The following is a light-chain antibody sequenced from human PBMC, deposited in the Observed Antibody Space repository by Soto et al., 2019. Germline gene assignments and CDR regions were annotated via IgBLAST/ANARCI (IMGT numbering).Light chain of an antibody. J-gene: IGKJ1*01. CDR2: DAS. V-gene: IGKV1-5*01. CDR1: QSISSW. Sequence: DIQMTQSPSTLSASVGDRVTITCRASQSISSWLAWYQQKPGKAPKLLIYDASRLESGVPSRFSGSGSGTEFTLTISSLQPDDFATYYCQQYNSYSPPWTFGQGTKVDIK. CDR3: QQYNSYSPPWT.